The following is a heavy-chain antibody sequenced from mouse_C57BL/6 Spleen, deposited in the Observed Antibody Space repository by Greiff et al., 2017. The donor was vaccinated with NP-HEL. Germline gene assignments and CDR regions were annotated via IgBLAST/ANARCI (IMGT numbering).Heavy chain of an antibody. V-gene: IGHV1-26*01. J-gene: IGHJ2*01. CDR3: ARYSKGFDY. Sequence: EVQLQQSGPELVKPGASVKISCKASGYTFTDYYMNWVKQSHGKSLEWIGDINPNNGGTSYNQKFKGKATLTVDKSSSTAYMELRSLTSEDSAVYYCARYSKGFDYWGQGTTLTVSS. CDR2: INPNNGGT. D-gene: IGHD2-5*01. CDR1: GYTFTDYY.